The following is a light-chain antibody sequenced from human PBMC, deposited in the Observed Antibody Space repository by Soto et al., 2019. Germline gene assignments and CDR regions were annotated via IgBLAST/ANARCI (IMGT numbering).Light chain of an antibody. J-gene: IGLJ3*02. CDR1: SGDVGTYDL. CDR3: CSFAGSNSWV. V-gene: IGLV2-23*01. CDR2: EAT. Sequence: QSVLTQPASVSGSPGQSITISCTGTSGDVGTYDLVSWYQHHPGAAPKLMIYEATRRPSGISNRFSGSKSGNTASLTISGLQAEDEAAYYRCSFAGSNSWVFGGGTKLTVL.